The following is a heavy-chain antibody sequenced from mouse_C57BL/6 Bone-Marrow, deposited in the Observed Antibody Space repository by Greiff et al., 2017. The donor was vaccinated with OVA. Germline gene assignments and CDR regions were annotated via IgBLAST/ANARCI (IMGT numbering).Heavy chain of an antibody. CDR3: ARAYYGSSYGYFDV. V-gene: IGHV1-76*01. D-gene: IGHD1-1*01. Sequence: VQLQQSGAELVRPGASVKLSCKASGYTFTDYYINWVKQRPGQGLEWIARIYPGSGNTYYNEKFKGKATLTAEKSSSTAYMQLSSLTSEDSAVYFGARAYYGSSYGYFDVWGTGTTVTVSS. J-gene: IGHJ1*03. CDR2: IYPGSGNT. CDR1: GYTFTDYY.